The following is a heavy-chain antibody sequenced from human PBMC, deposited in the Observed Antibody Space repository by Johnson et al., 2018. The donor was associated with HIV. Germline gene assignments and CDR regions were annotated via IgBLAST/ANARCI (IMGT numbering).Heavy chain of an antibody. CDR3: AKDQGHYYDSSGYYYVGAFDI. V-gene: IGHV3-30*04. CDR1: GFTFSSFA. D-gene: IGHD3-22*01. Sequence: QVQLVESGGGVVQPGRSLRLSCAASGFTFSSFAMHWVRQAPGKGLEWVAVISYDGSNKYYADSVKGRFTISRDNSKNTLYLQMNSLRAEDTAVYYCAKDQGHYYDSSGYYYVGAFDIWGQVTMVTVSS. J-gene: IGHJ3*02. CDR2: ISYDGSNK.